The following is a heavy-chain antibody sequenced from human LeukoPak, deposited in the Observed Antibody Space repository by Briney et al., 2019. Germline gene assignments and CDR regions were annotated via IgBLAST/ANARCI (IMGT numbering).Heavy chain of an antibody. CDR1: GFTFSNYG. V-gene: IGHV3-30*18. CDR2: ISYDGSNK. J-gene: IGHJ4*02. CDR3: AKGSAFADFDY. Sequence: GGSLRLSCAASGFTFSNYGMHWVRQAPGKGLEWVAVISYDGSNKYYADSVKGRFTISRDNSKNTLYLQMNSLRAEDTAVYYCAKGSAFADFDYWGQGTLVTVSS. D-gene: IGHD3-16*01.